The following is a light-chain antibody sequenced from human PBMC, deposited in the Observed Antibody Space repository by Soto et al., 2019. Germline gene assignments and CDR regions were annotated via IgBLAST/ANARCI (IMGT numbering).Light chain of an antibody. CDR3: SSYTSTNSWV. CDR2: DVS. Sequence: QSALTQSASVSGSPGQSITISCTGTSSDVGGYNYVSWYQQHPGKAPKLTIYDVSNRPSGVSTRFSGSKSGNTASLTISGLQAEDEADYSCSSYTSTNSWVFGGGTQLTVL. CDR1: SSDVGGYNY. V-gene: IGLV2-14*01. J-gene: IGLJ3*02.